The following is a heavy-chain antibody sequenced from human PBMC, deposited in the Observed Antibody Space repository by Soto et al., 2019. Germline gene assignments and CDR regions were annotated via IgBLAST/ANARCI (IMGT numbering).Heavy chain of an antibody. V-gene: IGHV1-69*02. CDR2: IIPILGIA. Sequence: QVQLVQSGAEVKKPGSSVKVSCKASGGTFSSYTISWVRQSPGQGLELMGRIIPILGIANYAQKFQGRVTITADKSTSTAYMELSSLRSEDTAVYYCAKSAMITFGGVTSADHFDYWGQGTLVTVSS. CDR1: GGTFSSYT. D-gene: IGHD3-16*01. J-gene: IGHJ4*02. CDR3: AKSAMITFGGVTSADHFDY.